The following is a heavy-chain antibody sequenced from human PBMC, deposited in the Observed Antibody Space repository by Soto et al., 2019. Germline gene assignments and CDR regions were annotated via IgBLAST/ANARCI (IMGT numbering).Heavy chain of an antibody. D-gene: IGHD6-13*01. CDR1: GGSISSSNW. CDR2: INHSGST. CDR3: ARFRTEHSSSWDHYYYYGMDV. J-gene: IGHJ6*02. Sequence: PSETLSLTCAVSGGSISSSNWWSWVRQPPGKGLEWIGEINHSGSTNYNPSLKSRVTISVDTSKTQFSLKLSSVTAADTAVYYCARFRTEHSSSWDHYYYYGMDVWGQGTTVTVSS. V-gene: IGHV4-4*02.